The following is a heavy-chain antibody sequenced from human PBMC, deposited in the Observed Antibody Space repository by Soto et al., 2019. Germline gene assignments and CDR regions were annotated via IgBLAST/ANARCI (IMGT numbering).Heavy chain of an antibody. D-gene: IGHD3-22*01. J-gene: IGHJ4*02. CDR3: ARDTDYYDSSGLIDY. CDR1: GGSVSSGSYY. Sequence: SETLSLTCTVSGGSVSSGSYYWSWIRQPPGKGLEWIGYIYYSGSTNYNPSLKSRVTISVDTSKNQFSLKLSSVTAADTAVYYCARDTDYYDSSGLIDYWGQGTLVTVSS. V-gene: IGHV4-61*01. CDR2: IYYSGST.